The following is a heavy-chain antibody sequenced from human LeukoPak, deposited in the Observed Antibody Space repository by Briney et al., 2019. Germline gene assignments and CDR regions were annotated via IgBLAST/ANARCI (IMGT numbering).Heavy chain of an antibody. V-gene: IGHV3-30*03. Sequence: GGSLRLSCAASGFTFSSYGMHWVRQVPGKGLEWVAVISYDGSNKYYADSVKGRFTISRDNSKNTLYLQMNSLRGEDTAVYYCARSPVTNGWFDPWGQGTLVTVSS. D-gene: IGHD4-17*01. CDR3: ARSPVTNGWFDP. CDR1: GFTFSSYG. CDR2: ISYDGSNK. J-gene: IGHJ5*02.